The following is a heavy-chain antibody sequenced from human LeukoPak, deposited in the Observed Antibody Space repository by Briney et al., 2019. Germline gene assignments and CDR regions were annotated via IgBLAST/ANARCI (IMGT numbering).Heavy chain of an antibody. J-gene: IGHJ6*03. CDR2: IYYSGNT. D-gene: IGHD3-22*01. CDR1: GGSISSYF. V-gene: IGHV4-59*08. CDR3: ARGVVTQRYYMDV. Sequence: PSETLSLTCTVSGGSISSYFWSWIRQPPGKGLEWIGRIYYSGNTNYNPSLRSRVTISVDTSKNQFSLNVHTLTAADTAVYFCARGVVTQRYYMDVWGRGTTVIVSS.